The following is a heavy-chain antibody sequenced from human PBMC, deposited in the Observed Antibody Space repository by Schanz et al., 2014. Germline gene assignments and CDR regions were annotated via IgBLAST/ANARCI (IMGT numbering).Heavy chain of an antibody. V-gene: IGHV1-46*03. D-gene: IGHD2-2*01. CDR2: INPSSGTT. J-gene: IGHJ4*01. Sequence: QVQLVQSGAEVKKPGASVKVSCKASGYTFTSYYMHWVRQAPGQGLEWMGKINPSSGTTRIAQNFHGRLAVTRDASTSTVNMELSSLRSEDTAVYYCARGGFCDSTSFDSWGHGTLVTVSS. CDR3: ARGGFCDSTSFDS. CDR1: GYTFTSYY.